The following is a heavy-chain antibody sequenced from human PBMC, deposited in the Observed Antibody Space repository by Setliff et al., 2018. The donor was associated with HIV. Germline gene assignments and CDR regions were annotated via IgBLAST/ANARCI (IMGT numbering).Heavy chain of an antibody. D-gene: IGHD3-10*01. V-gene: IGHV4-31*03. Sequence: PSETLSLTCTVSGGSISSGNYYWSWIRQHPGKGLEWIGYIYYSGSTYYNPSLKSRVTMSVDTSKNLFSLKLSSVTAADTAVYYCAREGARHYGSGRYHSWFDPWGQGTQVTVSS. CDR3: AREGARHYGSGRYHSWFDP. CDR1: GGSISSGNYY. J-gene: IGHJ5*02. CDR2: IYYSGST.